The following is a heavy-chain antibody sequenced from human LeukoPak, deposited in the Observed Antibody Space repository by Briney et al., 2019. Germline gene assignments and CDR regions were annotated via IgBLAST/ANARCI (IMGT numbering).Heavy chain of an antibody. D-gene: IGHD3-3*01. CDR2: IIPVFGTP. Sequence: GASVKVSCKTSGGTFSNSGISWVRQAPGQGPEWMGGIIPVFGTPNYAQKFQGRLTITADRSTTTAYTELSSLTSDDTAVYYCARERLARFPYFDYWGQGTLVAVSS. CDR1: GGTFSNSG. V-gene: IGHV1-69*06. J-gene: IGHJ4*02. CDR3: ARERLARFPYFDY.